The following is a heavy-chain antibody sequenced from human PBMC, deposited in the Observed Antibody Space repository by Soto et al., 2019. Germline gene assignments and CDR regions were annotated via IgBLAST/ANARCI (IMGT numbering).Heavy chain of an antibody. CDR1: GGSISSYY. V-gene: IGHV4-59*01. J-gene: IGHJ5*02. CDR3: ARVPGIAAAGTDNWFVP. CDR2: IYYSGST. D-gene: IGHD6-13*01. Sequence: SETLSLTCTVSGGSISSYYWSWIRQPPGKGLEWIGYIYYSGSTNYNPSLKSRVTISVDTSKNQFSMKLSSVTAADTAGYYCARVPGIAAAGTDNWFVPWGQGTLVTVSS.